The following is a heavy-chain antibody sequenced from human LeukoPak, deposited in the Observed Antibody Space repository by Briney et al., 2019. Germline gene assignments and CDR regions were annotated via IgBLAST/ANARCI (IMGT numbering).Heavy chain of an antibody. J-gene: IGHJ3*02. CDR2: IKQDGSEK. CDR3: ARGGMRRAFDI. CDR1: GFTFSSYW. Sequence: GGSLRLSCAASGFTFSSYWMSWVRQAPGKGLEWVANIKQDGSEKYYVDSVKGRFTISRDNAKNSLCLQMNSLRAEDTAVYYCARGGMRRAFDIWGQGTMVTVSS. V-gene: IGHV3-7*01.